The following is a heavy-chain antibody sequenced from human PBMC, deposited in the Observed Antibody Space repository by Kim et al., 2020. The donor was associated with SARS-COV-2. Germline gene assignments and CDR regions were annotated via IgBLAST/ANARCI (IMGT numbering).Heavy chain of an antibody. V-gene: IGHV1-3*01. D-gene: IGHD3-9*01. CDR2: INAGNGHT. CDR1: GYTFTNYA. Sequence: ASVKVSCKASGYTFTNYAIHWVRQAPGQRLEWMGWINAGNGHTKYSQKLQGRVTITRDTSANTAYVELSSLTSEDTAVYFCARGRWTGTYFDYYLDYWGQGTRVTVSS. J-gene: IGHJ4*02. CDR3: ARGRWTGTYFDYYLDY.